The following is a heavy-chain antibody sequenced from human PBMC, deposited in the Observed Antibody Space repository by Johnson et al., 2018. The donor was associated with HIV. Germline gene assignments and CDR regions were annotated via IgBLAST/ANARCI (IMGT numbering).Heavy chain of an antibody. CDR2: IRSDGSNK. CDR3: ARDRAVPDDGYNDYAFDI. Sequence: VQLVESGGGVVQPGGSLRLSCAASGFTFSSYGMHWVRQAPGKGLEWMAFIRSDGSNKYHADSVKGRFTISRDNSKNTVYLQMNSLRAEDTAVYYCARDRAVPDDGYNDYAFDIWGQGTMVTVSS. D-gene: IGHD5-24*01. V-gene: IGHV3-30*02. J-gene: IGHJ3*02. CDR1: GFTFSSYG.